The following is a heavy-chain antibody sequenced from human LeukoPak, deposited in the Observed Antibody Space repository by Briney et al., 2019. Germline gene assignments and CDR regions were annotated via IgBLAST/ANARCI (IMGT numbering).Heavy chain of an antibody. Sequence: GESLKISCKGSGYSFTSYWISWVRQMPGIGLEWMGRIDPSDSYTNYSPSFQGHVTISADKSISTAYLQWSSLKASDTAMYYCARPRGIAKNWFDPWGQGALVTVSS. CDR1: GYSFTSYW. CDR3: ARPRGIAKNWFDP. CDR2: IDPSDSYT. D-gene: IGHD2-15*01. V-gene: IGHV5-10-1*01. J-gene: IGHJ5*02.